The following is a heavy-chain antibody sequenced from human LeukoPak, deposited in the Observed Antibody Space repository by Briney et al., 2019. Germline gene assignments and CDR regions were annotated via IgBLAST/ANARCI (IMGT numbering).Heavy chain of an antibody. V-gene: IGHV3-23*01. CDR2: ISGSTGST. J-gene: IGHJ5*02. CDR3: SVRGVVEDTWFDP. D-gene: IGHD3-10*01. CDR1: GFTFSSYA. Sequence: QPVGSLRLSCAASGFTFSSYAMSWVRQAPGKGLEWVSAISGSTGSTYYADSVKGRFTVSRDNSKNTLYLQMNSLRAEDTAVYYCSVRGVVEDTWFDPWGQGTLVTVSS.